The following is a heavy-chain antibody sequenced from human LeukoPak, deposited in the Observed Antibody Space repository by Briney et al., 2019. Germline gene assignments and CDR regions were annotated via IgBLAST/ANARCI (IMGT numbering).Heavy chain of an antibody. Sequence: PSETLSLTCTVSDGSISGNVWSWIRQPPGKGLEWIAYIYSSGSTNYNPSLKSRVTISLDTSKRQISLKLSSVTAADTAVYYCARHKTSGTYPLDYWGQGTLVTVS. V-gene: IGHV4-59*08. J-gene: IGHJ4*02. D-gene: IGHD3-10*01. CDR2: IYSSGST. CDR3: ARHKTSGTYPLDY. CDR1: DGSISGNV.